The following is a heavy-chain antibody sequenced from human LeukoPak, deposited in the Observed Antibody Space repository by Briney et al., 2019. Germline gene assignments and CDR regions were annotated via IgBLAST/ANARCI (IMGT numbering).Heavy chain of an antibody. CDR3: ARGLRSGKSLRH. CDR1: GGSFSGYY. CDR2: INHSGST. D-gene: IGHD1-26*01. J-gene: IGHJ4*02. V-gene: IGHV4-34*01. Sequence: PSETLSLTCAVYGGSFSGYYWSWIRQPPGKGLEWIGEINHSGSTNYNPSLKSRVTISVDTSKNQFSLKLSSVTAADTAVYYCARGLRSGKSLRHWGQGTLVTVSS.